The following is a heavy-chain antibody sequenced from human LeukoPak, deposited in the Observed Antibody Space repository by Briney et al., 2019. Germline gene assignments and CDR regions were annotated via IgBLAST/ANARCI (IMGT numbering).Heavy chain of an antibody. CDR1: GGTFSSYA. CDR3: ARGWLAETTVVTPYNY. CDR2: IIPIFGTA. D-gene: IGHD2-21*02. J-gene: IGHJ4*02. V-gene: IGHV1-69*13. Sequence: SVKVSCKASGGTFSSYAISWVRQAPGQGLEWMGGIIPIFGTANYAQKFQGRVTITAVESMSTAYMELSSLRSEDKAVYYCARGWLAETTVVTPYNYWGQGTLVTVSS.